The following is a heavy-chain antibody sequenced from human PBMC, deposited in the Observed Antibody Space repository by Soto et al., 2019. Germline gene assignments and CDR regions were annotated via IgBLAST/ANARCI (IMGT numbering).Heavy chain of an antibody. D-gene: IGHD3-9*01. CDR2: ISGTASRT. CDR3: ATSFRYFDN. Sequence: GRSLRLSCAGSGFTPTTTPLSWVRQPPGKGLEWVTTISGTASRTYYVDSVKGRFFISRDNSKNTVTLQMKNLTLDDTAVYYCATSFRYFDNWGQGTRVTVSS. CDR1: GFTPTTTP. J-gene: IGHJ4*02. V-gene: IGHV3-23*01.